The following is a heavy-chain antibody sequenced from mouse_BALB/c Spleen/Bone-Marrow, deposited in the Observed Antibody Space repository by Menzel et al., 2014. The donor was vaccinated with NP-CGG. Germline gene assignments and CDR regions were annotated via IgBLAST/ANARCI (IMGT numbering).Heavy chain of an antibody. J-gene: IGHJ4*01. CDR2: IYPGSGNT. V-gene: IGHV1-77*01. Sequence: QVQLQQSGAELARPGASVKLSCKASGYTFXDYYLSWVKQRTGQGLEWIGEIYPGSGNTYYNEKFKGKATLTADRSSSTAYMQLSSLTSEDSAVYFCARAASLDYWGQGTSVTVSS. CDR3: ARAASLDY. CDR1: GYTFXDYY.